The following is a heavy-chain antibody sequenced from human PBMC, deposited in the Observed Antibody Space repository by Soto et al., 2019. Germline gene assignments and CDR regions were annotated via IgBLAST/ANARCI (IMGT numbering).Heavy chain of an antibody. CDR1: GFIFDTYT. J-gene: IGHJ4*02. CDR2: IGTSGTAA. CDR3: ARDWSYAFDY. Sequence: GSLRLSCAASGFIFDTYTMNWVRQAPGKGLEWVSYIGTSGTAASYADSVKGRFTISRDSARNSLYLQMNSLRADDTAVYYCARDWSYAFDYWGQGILVTVSS. D-gene: IGHD4-17*01. V-gene: IGHV3-48*01.